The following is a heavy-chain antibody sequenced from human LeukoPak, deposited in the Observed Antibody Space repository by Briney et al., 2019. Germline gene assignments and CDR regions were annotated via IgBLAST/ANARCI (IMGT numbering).Heavy chain of an antibody. Sequence: SETLSLTCTVSGGSISSSSYYWGWIRQPPGRGLEWIGSIYYSGSTYYNPSLKSRVTISVDTSKNQFSLKLSSVTAADTAVYYCTGITMVRGVIIKDYWGQGTLVTVSS. J-gene: IGHJ4*02. V-gene: IGHV4-39*01. CDR3: TGITMVRGVIIKDY. D-gene: IGHD3-10*01. CDR2: IYYSGST. CDR1: GGSISSSSYY.